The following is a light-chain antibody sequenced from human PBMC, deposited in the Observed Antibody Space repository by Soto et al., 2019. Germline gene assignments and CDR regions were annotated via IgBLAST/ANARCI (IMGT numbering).Light chain of an antibody. J-gene: IGKJ5*01. CDR2: KVS. Sequence: DVVMTQSPLSLPVTLGQPASISCRSNQSLVHSDGIAYFSWFQQRPGRSPRRLIYKVSNRDSGVPAKFRGGGSGTDFEMKSSPVAVEVVGFYYCLHGKHGRITFGKGNQLEI. CDR1: QSLVHSDGIAY. CDR3: LHGKHGRIT. V-gene: IGKV2-30*02.